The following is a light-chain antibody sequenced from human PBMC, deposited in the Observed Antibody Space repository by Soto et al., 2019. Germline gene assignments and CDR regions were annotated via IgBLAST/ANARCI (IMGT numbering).Light chain of an antibody. Sequence: DIQMTQSPSSLSASVGDRVTITCQASQDISNYLNWYQQKPGKAPKLLIYDASTRATGIPARFSGSGSGTEFTLTISSLQSEDFAVYYCQQYNNWPTTFGQGTKVDIK. V-gene: IGKV1-33*01. CDR1: QDISNY. CDR3: QQYNNWPTT. CDR2: DAS. J-gene: IGKJ1*01.